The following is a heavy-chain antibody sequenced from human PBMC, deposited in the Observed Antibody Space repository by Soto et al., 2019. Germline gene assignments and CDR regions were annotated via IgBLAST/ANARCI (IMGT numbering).Heavy chain of an antibody. Sequence: EVQLVESGGGLVQPGGSLRLSCAASGFTFSTYDMHWVRQPAGKGLQWVSTIGPGGDTYYPGSVKDRFTISRENAKNSLFLQMNSLRDGDTAVYYCARGTTELLYVGKGYVDLWGRGPLVTVSS. J-gene: IGHJ2*01. V-gene: IGHV3-13*04. D-gene: IGHD3-10*01. CDR1: GFTFSTYD. CDR2: IGPGGDT. CDR3: ARGTTELLYVGKGYVDL.